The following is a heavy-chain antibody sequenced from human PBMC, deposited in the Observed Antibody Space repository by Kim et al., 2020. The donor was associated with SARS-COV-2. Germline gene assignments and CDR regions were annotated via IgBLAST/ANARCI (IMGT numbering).Heavy chain of an antibody. J-gene: IGHJ6*02. Sequence: TKYSQKFQDRVTITRDTSASTAYMDLSSLRSEDTAVYYCARIEGADGMDVWGQGTTVTVSS. V-gene: IGHV1-3*01. CDR2: T. CDR3: ARIEGADGMDV. D-gene: IGHD3-16*01.